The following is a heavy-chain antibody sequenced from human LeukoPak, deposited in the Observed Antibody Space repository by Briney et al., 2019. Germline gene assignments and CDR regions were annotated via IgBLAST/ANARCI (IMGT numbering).Heavy chain of an antibody. CDR3: ARDRPGGGYCSSTSCPYFDY. Sequence: ASVKVSCKASGYTFTSYGISWVRQAPGQGLEWMGWISAYNGNTNYAQKLQGRVTMTTDTSTSTAYMELRSLRSDDTAVYYRARDRPGGGYCSSTSCPYFDYWGQGTLVTVSS. CDR1: GYTFTSYG. V-gene: IGHV1-18*01. CDR2: ISAYNGNT. D-gene: IGHD2-2*01. J-gene: IGHJ4*02.